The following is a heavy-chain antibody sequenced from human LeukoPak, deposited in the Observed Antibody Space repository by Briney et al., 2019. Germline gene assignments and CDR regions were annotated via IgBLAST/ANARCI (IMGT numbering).Heavy chain of an antibody. D-gene: IGHD3-16*02. CDR2: INPNSGGT. V-gene: IGHV1-2*02. CDR3: ARSGLRLGELSLVDY. CDR1: GSTFTAYY. Sequence: ASVKLSCSASGSTFTAYYMHWVRQAPGQGLEWMGWINPNSGGTNYAQKFQCSVTMTRDTSIITAYMELSRLRSDDTAVYYCARSGLRLGELSLVDYWGQGTLVTVSS. J-gene: IGHJ4*02.